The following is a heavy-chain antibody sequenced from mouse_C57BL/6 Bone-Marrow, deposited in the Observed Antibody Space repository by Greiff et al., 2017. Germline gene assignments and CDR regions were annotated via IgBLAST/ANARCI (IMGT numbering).Heavy chain of an antibody. Sequence: EVMLVESGGGLVQPGGSLKLSCAASGFTFSDYYMYWVRQTPEKRLEWVAYISNGGGSTYYPDTVKGRFTISRDNAKNTLYLQMSRLKSEDTAMYYCARHADGYYWFAYWGQGTLVTVSA. CDR3: ARHADGYYWFAY. CDR1: GFTFSDYY. J-gene: IGHJ3*01. CDR2: ISNGGGST. D-gene: IGHD2-3*01. V-gene: IGHV5-12*01.